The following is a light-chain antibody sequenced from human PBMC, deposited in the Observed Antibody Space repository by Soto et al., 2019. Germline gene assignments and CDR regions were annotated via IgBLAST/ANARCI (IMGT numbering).Light chain of an antibody. V-gene: IGLV3-21*04. Sequence: SYELTQPPSVSVAPGKTARITCGGTNIGSKSVHWYQQKPGQAPVLVIYYDSDRPSGIPERFSGSNSGNTATLTISSVEDGDEADYYCQVWDSSSDHPVFGGGTKLTVL. CDR1: NIGSKS. CDR3: QVWDSSSDHPV. J-gene: IGLJ2*01. CDR2: YDS.